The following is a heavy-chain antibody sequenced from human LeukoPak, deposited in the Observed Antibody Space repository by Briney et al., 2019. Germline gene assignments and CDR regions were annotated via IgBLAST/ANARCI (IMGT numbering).Heavy chain of an antibody. CDR1: GGSVSSGSYY. V-gene: IGHV4-61*01. CDR3: ARGADILTGYWSEKNYNWFDP. Sequence: PSETLSLTCTVSGGSVSSGSYYWSWIRQPPGEGLEWIGYIYYSGSTNYNPSLESRVTISVDTSKNQFSLKLSSVTAADTAVYYCARGADILTGYWSEKNYNWFDPWGQGTLVTVSS. J-gene: IGHJ5*02. D-gene: IGHD3-9*01. CDR2: IYYSGST.